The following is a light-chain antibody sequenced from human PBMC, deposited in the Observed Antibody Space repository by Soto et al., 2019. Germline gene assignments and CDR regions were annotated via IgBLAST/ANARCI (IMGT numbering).Light chain of an antibody. CDR1: QGVSNSY. Sequence: EIVLTQSPGTLSLSPGERATLSCRASQGVSNSYLAWYQQKPGQAPRLLIYAASTRATGIPERFSGSGSGTDFTLTISRLEPEDFAVYHCHQYGSAPLTFGQGTKVEIK. V-gene: IGKV3-20*01. J-gene: IGKJ1*01. CDR2: AAS. CDR3: HQYGSAPLT.